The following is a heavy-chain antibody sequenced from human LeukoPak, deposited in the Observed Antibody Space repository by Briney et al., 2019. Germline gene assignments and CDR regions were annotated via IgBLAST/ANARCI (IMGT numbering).Heavy chain of an antibody. J-gene: IGHJ4*02. Sequence: ASVKVSCKASGYTFTSYAMNWVRQAPGQGLEWMGWISTYNGNTNYPKKLQGRVTMTTDTSTSTAYMELRSLRSDDTAVYYCARPRYSSGQTFDYWGQGTLVTVSS. V-gene: IGHV1-18*01. D-gene: IGHD6-19*01. CDR2: ISTYNGNT. CDR3: ARPRYSSGQTFDY. CDR1: GYTFTSYA.